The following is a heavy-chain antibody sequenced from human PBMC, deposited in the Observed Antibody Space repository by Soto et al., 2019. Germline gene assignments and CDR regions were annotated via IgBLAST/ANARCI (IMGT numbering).Heavy chain of an antibody. CDR2: ISGTGGST. J-gene: IGHJ4*02. D-gene: IGHD6-25*01. Sequence: GGSLRLSCAASGFTFSRYALSWVRQPPGKGLEWVSSISGTGGSTTYPDSVRGRFTISRDNSKNMWYLQMNTLRGEDTAIYYCAKDAAASIPKYYYFDNWGQGTLVTVSS. CDR1: GFTFSRYA. CDR3: AKDAAASIPKYYYFDN. V-gene: IGHV3-23*01.